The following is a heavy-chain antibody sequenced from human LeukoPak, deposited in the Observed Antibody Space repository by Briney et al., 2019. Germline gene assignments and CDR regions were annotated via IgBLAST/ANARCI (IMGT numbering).Heavy chain of an antibody. CDR2: IKQDGSEK. Sequence: GGSLRLSCAASGFTFSSYWMSWVRQAPGKGLEWVANIKQDGSEKYYVDSVKGRFTISRDNAKNSLYLQMNSLGAEDTAVYYCARDTGTYYDSSGYYYWGQGTLVTVSS. CDR1: GFTFSSYW. CDR3: ARDTGTYYDSSGYYY. V-gene: IGHV3-7*01. D-gene: IGHD3-22*01. J-gene: IGHJ4*02.